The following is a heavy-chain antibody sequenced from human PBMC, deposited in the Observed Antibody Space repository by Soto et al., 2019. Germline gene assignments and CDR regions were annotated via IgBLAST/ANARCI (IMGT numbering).Heavy chain of an antibody. CDR2: XSAYNXTT. Sequence: XVKVSCKASGYTFTIYGISWVRQAPGQGLEWMGCXSAYNXTTNYAQKLQGXVTMTTDTTTSTEYMELKSLRYDDKDVYYCGFSVAGYYFDYWGQGTLVTVFS. CDR3: GFSVAGYYFDY. J-gene: IGHJ4*02. V-gene: IGHV1-18*01. CDR1: GYTFTIYG. D-gene: IGHD6-19*01.